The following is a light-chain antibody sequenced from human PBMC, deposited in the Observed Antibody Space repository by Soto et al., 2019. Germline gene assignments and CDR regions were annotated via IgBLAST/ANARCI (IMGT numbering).Light chain of an antibody. CDR1: QSISNY. Sequence: DIQMTQSPSSLSASVGDRVTITCRASQSISNYLNWYQQKPGKAPELLIYAASSLQSGVPSRFXGSGSGTDFSLTISSLQPEDFATYYCQQSYSTLMYTFGQGTKLEIK. CDR3: QQSYSTLMYT. V-gene: IGKV1-39*01. CDR2: AAS. J-gene: IGKJ2*01.